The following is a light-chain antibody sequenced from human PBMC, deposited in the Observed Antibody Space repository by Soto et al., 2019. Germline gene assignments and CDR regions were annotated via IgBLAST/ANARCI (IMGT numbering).Light chain of an antibody. CDR1: QSLLHSNGYNY. CDR2: TAY. J-gene: IGKJ1*01. CDR3: KQYGSSPWT. Sequence: DIVMTQSPLSLPVTPGEPASISCRSSQSLLHSNGYNYLDWYQQKPGKAPKLLISTAYSLQSGVQSTFSGSGSGTDFTLTIRRLEPEDFAVYYCKQYGSSPWTFGQGTKVDIK. V-gene: IGKV2-28*01.